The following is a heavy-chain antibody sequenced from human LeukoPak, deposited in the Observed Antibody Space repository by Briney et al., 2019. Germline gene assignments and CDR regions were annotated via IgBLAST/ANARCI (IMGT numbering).Heavy chain of an antibody. D-gene: IGHD6-19*01. CDR2: IKQDGSEK. CDR1: GFTFSSYW. CDR3: ARASYSSGWSHFDY. J-gene: IGHJ4*02. V-gene: IGHV3-7*01. Sequence: GGSLRLSCAASGFTFSSYWMSWVRQAPGKGLEWVANIKQDGSEKYYVDSVKGRFTISRDNAKNSLYLQMNSLRAEDTAVYYCARASYSSGWSHFDYWGQGTLVTVSS.